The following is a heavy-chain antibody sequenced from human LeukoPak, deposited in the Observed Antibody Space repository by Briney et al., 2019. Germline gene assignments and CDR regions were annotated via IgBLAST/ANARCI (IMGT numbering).Heavy chain of an antibody. CDR2: IYYSGST. D-gene: IGHD6-13*01. Sequence: SETLSLTCTVSGGSISSYYWGWIRQPPGKGLEWIGSIYYSGSTYYNPSLKSRVTISVDTSKNQFSLKLSSVTAADTAVYYCARKQQLPPSEWFDPWGQGTLVTVSS. CDR1: GGSISSYY. CDR3: ARKQQLPPSEWFDP. V-gene: IGHV4-39*07. J-gene: IGHJ5*02.